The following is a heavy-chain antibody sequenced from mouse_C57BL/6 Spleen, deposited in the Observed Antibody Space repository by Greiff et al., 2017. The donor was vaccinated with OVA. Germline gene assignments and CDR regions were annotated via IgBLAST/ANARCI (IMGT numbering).Heavy chain of an antibody. V-gene: IGHV1-82*01. Sequence: VKLMESGPELVKPGASVKISCKASGYAFSSSWMNWVKQRPGKGLEWIGRIYPGDGDTNYNGKFKGKATLTADKSSSTAYMQLSSLTSEDSAVYFCAREGDYGNYEGAYWGQGTLVTVSA. CDR1: GYAFSSSW. J-gene: IGHJ3*01. CDR2: IYPGDGDT. D-gene: IGHD2-1*01. CDR3: AREGDYGNYEGAY.